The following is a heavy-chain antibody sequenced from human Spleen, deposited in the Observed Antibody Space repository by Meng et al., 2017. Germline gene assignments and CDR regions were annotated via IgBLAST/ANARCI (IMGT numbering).Heavy chain of an antibody. CDR1: GYTFTGYY. V-gene: IGHV1-2*06. J-gene: IGHJ6*02. CDR2: INPKSGGT. Sequence: ASVKVSCKASGYTFTGYYIHWVRLAPGQRLEWMGRINPKSGGTSYAQKFQGRVTMTRDTSITTAYMELSSLRSDDTAFYYCAREEVPASLDYNYYAMDVWGQGTTVTVSS. CDR3: AREEVPASLDYNYYAMDV.